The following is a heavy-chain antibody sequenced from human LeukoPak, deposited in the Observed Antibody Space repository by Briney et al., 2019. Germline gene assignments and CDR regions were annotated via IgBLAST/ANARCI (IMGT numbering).Heavy chain of an antibody. CDR3: ARDMSSSSWDYGMDV. CDR1: GFTFSSYS. V-gene: IGHV3-21*01. Sequence: GGSLRLSCAASGFTFSSYSMNWDRQAPGKGLEWVSSISSSSSYIYYADSVKGRFTISRDNANTSLYLQMNSLRAEDTAVYYCARDMSSSSWDYGMDVWGQGTTVTVSS. CDR2: ISSSSSYI. J-gene: IGHJ6*02. D-gene: IGHD6-13*01.